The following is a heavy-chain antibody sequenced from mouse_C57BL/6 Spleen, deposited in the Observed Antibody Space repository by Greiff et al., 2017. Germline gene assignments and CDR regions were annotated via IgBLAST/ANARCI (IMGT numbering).Heavy chain of an antibody. CDR3: ARSYDYDAWFAD. CDR1: GYTFTSYW. V-gene: IGHV1-72*01. J-gene: IGHJ3*01. Sequence: QVQLQQSGAELVKPGASVKLSCKASGYTFTSYWMHWVKQRPGRGLEWIGRIDPNSGGTKYNEKFKGKATLTVDKPSSTAYMQLSSLASDDAAVYYCARSYDYDAWFADWGQGTLVTVSA. CDR2: IDPNSGGT. D-gene: IGHD2-4*01.